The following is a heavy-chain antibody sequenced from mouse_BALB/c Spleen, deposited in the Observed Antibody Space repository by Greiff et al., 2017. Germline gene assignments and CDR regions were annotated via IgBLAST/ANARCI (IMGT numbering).Heavy chain of an antibody. J-gene: IGHJ4*01. CDR2: ISSGGST. D-gene: IGHD2-2*01. CDR1: GFTFSSYA. V-gene: IGHV5-6-5*01. CDR3: ARDGYGAMDY. Sequence: EVKLVESGGGLVKPGGSLKLSCAASGFTFSSYAMSWVRQTPEKRLEWVASISSGGSTYYPDSVKGRFTISRDNARNILYLQMSSLRSEDTAMYYCARDGYGAMDYWGQGTSVTVSS.